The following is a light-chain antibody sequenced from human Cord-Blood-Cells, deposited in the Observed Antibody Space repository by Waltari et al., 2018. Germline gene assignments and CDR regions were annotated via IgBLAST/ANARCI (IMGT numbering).Light chain of an antibody. CDR3: QQRSNWPPFT. V-gene: IGKV3-11*01. J-gene: IGKJ3*01. CDR1: QSVSSY. CDR2: DAS. Sequence: EIVLTQSPATLSLSPGERATLSCRASQSVSSYLAWYQQKPGQAPRLLIYDASNSATGIPARFSGSGSGTDFTLTFSSLEPEDFAVYYCQQRSNWPPFTFGPGTKVDIK.